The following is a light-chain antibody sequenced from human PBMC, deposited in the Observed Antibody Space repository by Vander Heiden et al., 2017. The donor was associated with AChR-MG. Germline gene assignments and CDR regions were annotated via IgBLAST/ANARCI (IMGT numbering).Light chain of an antibody. Sequence: QSVLTQPPSASGTPGQRVTIPCSGSSSNIGSNTVNWYQQLPGTAPKLLIYRNSQRPSGVPDRFSGSKSGTSASLAISGLQSEDEADYYCAAWDDSLNGHVVFGGGTRLTVL. J-gene: IGLJ2*01. CDR1: SSNIGSNT. CDR2: RNS. V-gene: IGLV1-44*01. CDR3: AAWDDSLNGHVV.